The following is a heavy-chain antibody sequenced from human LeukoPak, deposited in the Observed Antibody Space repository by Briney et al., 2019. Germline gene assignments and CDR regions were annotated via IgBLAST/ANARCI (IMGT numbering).Heavy chain of an antibody. D-gene: IGHD3-22*01. CDR1: GGSICIYY. Sequence: SSETLSLTCTVSGGSICIYYWSWIRQPAGKGLEWIGRIYTSGSTNYNPSPKSRVTISVDKSKNQFSLKLSSVTAADTAVYYCARDPSLYDSSGYRGAFDIWGQGTMVTVSS. CDR2: IYTSGST. CDR3: ARDPSLYDSSGYRGAFDI. V-gene: IGHV4-4*07. J-gene: IGHJ3*02.